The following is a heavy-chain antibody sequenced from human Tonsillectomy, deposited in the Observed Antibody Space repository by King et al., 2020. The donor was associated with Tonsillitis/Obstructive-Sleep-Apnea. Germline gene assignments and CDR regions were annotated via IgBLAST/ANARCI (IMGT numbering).Heavy chain of an antibody. CDR2: ISYDGSNK. D-gene: IGHD6-6*01. CDR1: GFTFSSYG. CDR3: AKREGARTEVGGQLVQGFYYYYYMDV. J-gene: IGHJ6*03. Sequence: QLVQSGGGVVQPGRSLRLSCAASGFTFSSYGMHWVRQAPGKGLEWVAVISYDGSNKYYADSVKGRFTISRDNSKNTLYLQMNSLRAEDTAVYYCAKREGARTEVGGQLVQGFYYYYYMDVWGKGTTVTVSS. V-gene: IGHV3-30*18.